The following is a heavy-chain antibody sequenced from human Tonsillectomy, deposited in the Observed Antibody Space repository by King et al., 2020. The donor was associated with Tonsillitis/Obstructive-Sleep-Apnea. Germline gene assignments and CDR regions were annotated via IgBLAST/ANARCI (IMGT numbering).Heavy chain of an antibody. CDR2: SIPIFGTA. D-gene: IGHD2-21*01. Sequence: QLVQSGAEVKKPGSSVKVSCQGSGGTFSSYAISWVRQAPGQGLEWMGGSIPIFGTANYAQKFQGRVTITADESTSTAYMELSSLRSEDTAVYYCARADCGGDCSFDYWGQGTLVTVSS. J-gene: IGHJ4*02. CDR1: GGTFSSYA. V-gene: IGHV1-69*12. CDR3: ARADCGGDCSFDY.